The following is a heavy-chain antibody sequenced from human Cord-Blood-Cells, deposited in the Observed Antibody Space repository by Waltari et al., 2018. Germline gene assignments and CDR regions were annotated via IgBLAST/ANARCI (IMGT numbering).Heavy chain of an antibody. CDR3: ATDRRDGYNYGDAFDI. V-gene: IGHV1-24*01. J-gene: IGHJ3*02. Sequence: QVQLVQSGAEVKKPGASVKVPCKVSGYTLTELSMHWVRQAPGKGLEWMGGFDPEEGETIYSQKFHGRVTMTEDTATDTACMELSSLRSEDTAVYDFATDRRDGYNYGDAFDIWGQGTMVTVSS. D-gene: IGHD5-12*01. CDR2: FDPEEGET. CDR1: GYTLTELS.